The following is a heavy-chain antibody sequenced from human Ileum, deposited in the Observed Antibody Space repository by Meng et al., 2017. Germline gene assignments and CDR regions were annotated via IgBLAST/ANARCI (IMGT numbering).Heavy chain of an antibody. CDR2: IHHSGST. Sequence: GQLNVAGSDLPTPPGPLSPPCAVSGGSISTDEWWSWVRQPPGKGLEWIGEIHHSGSTNYNPSLKGRVTISVDKSKNQFSLKLNSVTAADTAVYYCAREWSGSYRHFDYWGQGTLVTVFS. J-gene: IGHJ4*02. CDR3: AREWSGSYRHFDY. CDR1: GGSISTDEW. V-gene: IGHV4-4*03. D-gene: IGHD1-26*01.